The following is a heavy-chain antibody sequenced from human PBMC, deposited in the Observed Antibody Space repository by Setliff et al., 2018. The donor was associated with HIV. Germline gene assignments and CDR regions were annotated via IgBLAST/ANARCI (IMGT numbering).Heavy chain of an antibody. CDR3: ARARTPYYYDSSAYYFNYYYMDV. J-gene: IGHJ6*03. CDR1: GGSISSSY. D-gene: IGHD3-22*01. Sequence: PSETLSLTCTVSGGSISSSYWSWIRQPPGKGLEWIGYIYYSGSTSYNPSLKSRVTISVDTSKNQFSLKLSSVTAADTAVYYCARARTPYYYDSSAYYFNYYYMDVWGKGTTVTVSS. CDR2: IYYSGST. V-gene: IGHV4-59*01.